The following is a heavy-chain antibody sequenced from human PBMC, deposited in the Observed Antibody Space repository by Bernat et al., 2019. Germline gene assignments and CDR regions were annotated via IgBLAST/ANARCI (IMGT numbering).Heavy chain of an antibody. D-gene: IGHD5-18*01. Sequence: RGGGGGGGVQPGRALRRSCGASGVTFRSCGMHWVRQAPGKGLEWAAVISYDGSNKYYADSVKGRFTISRDDSQNSLYLQMNSLRAEDTAIYYWAKGRTAMALWTVDYGGQGTLVTVSS. V-gene: IGHV3-30*18. J-gene: IGHJ4*02. CDR2: ISYDGSNK. CDR3: AKGRTAMALWTVDY. CDR1: GVTFRSCG.